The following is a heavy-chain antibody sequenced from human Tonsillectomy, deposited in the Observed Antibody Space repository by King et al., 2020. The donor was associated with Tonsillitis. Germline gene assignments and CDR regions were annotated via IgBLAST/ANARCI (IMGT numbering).Heavy chain of an antibody. Sequence: VQLQESGPGLVKPSETLSLTYTVSGYFITSGHWWGWIRQPPGKGLEWIGSVYHTGRTFYNPSLKSRVTVSEDTSKNQFSLKLKSVTAADTAVYYCARELDYGSGSMGVDYWGQGALVTVAS. CDR3: ARELDYGSGSMGVDY. D-gene: IGHD3-10*01. CDR1: GYFITSGHW. CDR2: VYHTGRT. J-gene: IGHJ4*02. V-gene: IGHV4-38-2*02.